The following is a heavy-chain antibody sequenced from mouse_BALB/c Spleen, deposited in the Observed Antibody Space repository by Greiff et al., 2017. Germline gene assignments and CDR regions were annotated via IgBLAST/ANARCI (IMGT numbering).Heavy chain of an antibody. Sequence: QVQLKQPGAELVRPGASVKLSCKASGYTFTSYWINWVKQRPGQGLEWIGNIYPSDSYTNYNQKFKDKATLTVDKSSSTAYMQLSSPTSEDSAVYYCTRGTWFAYWGQGTLVTVSA. CDR2: IYPSDSYT. V-gene: IGHV1-69*02. J-gene: IGHJ3*01. CDR1: GYTFTSYW. CDR3: TRGTWFAY.